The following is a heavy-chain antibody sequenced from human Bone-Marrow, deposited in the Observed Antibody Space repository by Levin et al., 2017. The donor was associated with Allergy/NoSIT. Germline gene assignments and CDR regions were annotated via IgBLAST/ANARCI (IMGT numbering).Heavy chain of an antibody. CDR1: GFTFDDYT. Sequence: GGSLRLSCAASGFTFDDYTMHWVRQAPGKSLEWVSFIYWDGSSTYYSDSVKGRFTISRDNSKNSLYLRMNSLRTEDTALYYCTRGAYYFDYWGQGTLVTVSS. J-gene: IGHJ4*02. CDR3: TRGAYYFDY. V-gene: IGHV3-43*01. CDR2: IYWDGSST.